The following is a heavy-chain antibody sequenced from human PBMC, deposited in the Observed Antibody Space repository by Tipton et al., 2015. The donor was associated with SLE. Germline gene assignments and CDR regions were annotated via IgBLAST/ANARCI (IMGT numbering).Heavy chain of an antibody. Sequence: QLVQSGAEVKKPGASVKVSCKASGYTFTGYYMHWVRQAPGQGLEWMGRINPNSGGTNYAQKFQGRVTMTRDTSINTAYMELRSLRSDDTAGYYCARGTVTMVQGVPDYGGQGTLVTVSS. V-gene: IGHV1-2*06. J-gene: IGHJ4*02. CDR3: ARGTVTMVQGVPDY. CDR1: GYTFTGYY. D-gene: IGHD3-10*01. CDR2: INPNSGGT.